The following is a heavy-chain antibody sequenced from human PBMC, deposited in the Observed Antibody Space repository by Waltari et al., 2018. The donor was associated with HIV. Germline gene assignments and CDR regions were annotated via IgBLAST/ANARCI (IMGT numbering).Heavy chain of an antibody. Sequence: EVQLVQSGAEVKKPGESLKISCKGSGYSFNNFWIGWVRQMPGKGLQWMGIIYPGDSDTRYRPSFQGQVSISADKSLSTAYLQWSSLKASDTAIYFCARCRYCSDEGCKTGALDIWGQGTAVTVSS. CDR2: IYPGDSDT. J-gene: IGHJ3*02. CDR3: ARCRYCSDEGCKTGALDI. CDR1: GYSFNNFW. D-gene: IGHD2-15*01. V-gene: IGHV5-51*03.